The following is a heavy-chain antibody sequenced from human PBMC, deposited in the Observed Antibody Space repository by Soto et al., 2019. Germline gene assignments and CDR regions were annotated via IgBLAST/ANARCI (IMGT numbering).Heavy chain of an antibody. J-gene: IGHJ6*02. D-gene: IGHD2-15*01. CDR1: GFTFSAYD. Sequence: VQLVESGGGVVQPRESLRLSCAASGFTFSAYDMHWVRQTTGKGLEWVSAIGAADDPYYLGSVKGRFTISRENAKNSLYLQMNSLRAEDTAVYYCARAYSGRLPRRADYYFAMDVWGQGTTVTVSS. CDR2: IGAADDP. V-gene: IGHV3-13*05. CDR3: ARAYSGRLPRRADYYFAMDV.